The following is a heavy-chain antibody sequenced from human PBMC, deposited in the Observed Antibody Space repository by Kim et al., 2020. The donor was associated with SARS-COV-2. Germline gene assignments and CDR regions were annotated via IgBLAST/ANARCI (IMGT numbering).Heavy chain of an antibody. Sequence: YSQKYQGRVTLTRATAASPAYMELGSLRSEDTAVYYCARGLVPARNWFDPWGQGTLVTVSS. J-gene: IGHJ5*02. CDR3: ARGLVPARNWFDP. V-gene: IGHV1-3*01. D-gene: IGHD2-2*01.